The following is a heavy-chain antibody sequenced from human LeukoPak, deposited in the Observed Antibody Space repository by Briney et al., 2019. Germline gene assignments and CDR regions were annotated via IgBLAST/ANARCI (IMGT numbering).Heavy chain of an antibody. Sequence: SETLSLTCAVSGYSISSGYYWGWMRQPPRKGLEWIGSIYHSGGTHYNPSLKSRVTISVDTSKNQFSLKLSSVTAADTAVYYCARGVSVWFGELFSGPSGGFDYWGQGTLVTVSS. CDR1: GYSISSGYY. V-gene: IGHV4-38-2*01. CDR2: IYHSGGT. J-gene: IGHJ4*02. CDR3: ARGVSVWFGELFSGPSGGFDY. D-gene: IGHD3-10*01.